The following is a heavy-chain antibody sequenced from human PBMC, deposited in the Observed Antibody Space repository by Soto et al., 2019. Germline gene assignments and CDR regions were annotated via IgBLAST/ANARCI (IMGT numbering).Heavy chain of an antibody. Sequence: PGESLKISCKGSGYSFTSYWISWVRQMPGKGLEWMGKIDPSDSYTNYSPSFQGHVTFSADKSISTAYLQWSSLKASHTAMYYCARHGIVAGYYYYGLDVWGQGSTVTVSS. J-gene: IGHJ6*02. CDR1: GYSFTSYW. CDR2: IDPSDSYT. D-gene: IGHD6-13*01. V-gene: IGHV5-10-1*01. CDR3: ARHGIVAGYYYYGLDV.